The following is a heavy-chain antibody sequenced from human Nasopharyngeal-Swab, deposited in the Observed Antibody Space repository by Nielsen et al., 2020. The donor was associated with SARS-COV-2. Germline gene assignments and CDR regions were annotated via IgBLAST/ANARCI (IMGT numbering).Heavy chain of an antibody. J-gene: IGHJ6*03. D-gene: IGHD3/OR15-3a*01. V-gene: IGHV4-34*01. CDR2: FNHSGST. Sequence: SETLSLTCAVYGGSFNTYNWGWIRQPPGKGPEWMAEFNHSGSTNYNPSLKSRLTISVDTSKSQFSLRLTSVTAADTAVYYCARGARSPSGSFDFWTARYYYYYYMDVWGKGTSVTVSS. CDR3: ARGARSPSGSFDFWTARYYYYYYMDV. CDR1: GGSFNTYN.